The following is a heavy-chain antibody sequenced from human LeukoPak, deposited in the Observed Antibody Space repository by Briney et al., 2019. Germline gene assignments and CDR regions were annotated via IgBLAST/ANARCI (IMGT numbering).Heavy chain of an antibody. CDR2: ISGSGGST. V-gene: IGHV3-23*01. J-gene: IGHJ6*03. Sequence: PGGSLRLSCAASGFTFSSYAMSWVRQAPGKGLEWVSSISGSGGSTYYADSVKGRFTISRDNSKNTLYLQMNSLRAGDTAVYYCAKESPFYGNNSQYYDYMDVWGKGTTVTVSS. D-gene: IGHD4-23*01. CDR1: GFTFSSYA. CDR3: AKESPFYGNNSQYYDYMDV.